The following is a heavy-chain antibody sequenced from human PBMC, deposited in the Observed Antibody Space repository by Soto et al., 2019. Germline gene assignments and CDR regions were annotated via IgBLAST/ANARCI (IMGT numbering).Heavy chain of an antibody. CDR3: ARELELSYYYGMDV. Sequence: QVQLVESGGGVVQPGRSLRLSCAASGFTFSSYAMHWVGQAPGKGLEWVAVISYDGSNKYYADSVKGRFTISRDNSKNTLYLQMNSLRAEDTAVYYCARELELSYYYGMDVWGQGTTVTVSS. J-gene: IGHJ6*02. V-gene: IGHV3-30-3*01. CDR2: ISYDGSNK. CDR1: GFTFSSYA. D-gene: IGHD1-7*01.